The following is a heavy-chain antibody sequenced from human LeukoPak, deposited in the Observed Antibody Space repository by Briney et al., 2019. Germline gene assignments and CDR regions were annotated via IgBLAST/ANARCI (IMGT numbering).Heavy chain of an antibody. Sequence: GGPLRLSCTASGFIFSNYEMNWVRQPPGKGLEWVSYNTGRGDTKYYADSVRGRFTISRDNAKNALYLQMNSLRAEDTAVYYCASLVVDYSNNDASYLDSWGQGTLVTVSS. D-gene: IGHD2-8*01. CDR1: GFIFSNYE. V-gene: IGHV3-48*03. CDR2: NTGRGDTK. J-gene: IGHJ4*02. CDR3: ASLVVDYSNNDASYLDS.